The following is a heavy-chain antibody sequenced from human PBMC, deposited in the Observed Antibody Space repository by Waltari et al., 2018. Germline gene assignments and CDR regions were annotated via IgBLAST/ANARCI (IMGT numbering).Heavy chain of an antibody. CDR1: GFTFSSYS. D-gene: IGHD2-21*01. J-gene: IGHJ4*02. Sequence: EVQLVESGGGLVKPGGSLRLSCAASGFTFSSYSMNWVRQAPGKGLEWVSSISSSSSYIYYADSVKGRFTISRDNAKNSLYLQMNSLRAEDTAVYYCERKAARAPFSYCGGDCQLDYWGQGTLVTVSS. V-gene: IGHV3-21*01. CDR2: ISSSSSYI. CDR3: ERKAARAPFSYCGGDCQLDY.